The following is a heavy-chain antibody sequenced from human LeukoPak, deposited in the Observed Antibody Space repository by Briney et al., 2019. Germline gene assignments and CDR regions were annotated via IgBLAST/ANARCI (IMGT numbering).Heavy chain of an antibody. CDR3: ARGRIYDSSGYYYLYFDY. Sequence: SETLSLTCTVSGGSISSYYWSWIRQPPGKGLEWIGYIYYSGSTNYNPSLKSRVTISVDTSKNQFSLKLSSVTAADTAVYYCARGRIYDSSGYYYLYFDYWGQGTLLTVSS. J-gene: IGHJ4*02. CDR1: GGSISSYY. CDR2: IYYSGST. D-gene: IGHD3-22*01. V-gene: IGHV4-59*01.